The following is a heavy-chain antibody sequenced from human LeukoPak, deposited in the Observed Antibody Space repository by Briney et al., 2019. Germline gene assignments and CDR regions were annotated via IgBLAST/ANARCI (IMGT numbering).Heavy chain of an antibody. Sequence: SETLSLTCTVSDDSITIYYWTWIRQPPGKGLEWIGYIDHTGITNYNPSLNSRVTISRDTSKNHFSLELSSATAADTAVYYCARLLRVGYCSTTTCNWFDPWGQGTLVTVSS. CDR2: IDHTGIT. D-gene: IGHD2-2*03. V-gene: IGHV4-59*01. J-gene: IGHJ5*02. CDR3: ARLLRVGYCSTTTCNWFDP. CDR1: DDSITIYY.